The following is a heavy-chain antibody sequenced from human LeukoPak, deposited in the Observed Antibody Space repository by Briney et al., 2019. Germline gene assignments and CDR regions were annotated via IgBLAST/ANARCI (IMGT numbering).Heavy chain of an antibody. Sequence: SSETLSLTCAVYGGSFSGYYWSWIRQPPGKGLEWIGEINHSGSTNYNPSLKSRVTISVDTSKNQFSLKLSSVTAADTAVYYCARVGGGTYYYDSSGYWFDYWGQGTLVTVSS. D-gene: IGHD3-22*01. CDR2: INHSGST. J-gene: IGHJ4*02. CDR3: ARVGGGTYYYDSSGYWFDY. CDR1: GGSFSGYY. V-gene: IGHV4-34*01.